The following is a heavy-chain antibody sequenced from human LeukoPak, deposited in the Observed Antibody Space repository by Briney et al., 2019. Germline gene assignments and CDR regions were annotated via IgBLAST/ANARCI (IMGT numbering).Heavy chain of an antibody. V-gene: IGHV4-34*01. CDR3: ERAGRITIFGVVILPYDFDI. D-gene: IGHD3-3*01. J-gene: IGHJ3*02. Sequence: SETLSLTCAVYGGSFSGYYWCWIRQPPGQGLEWIGEINHSGSTNYNPSLKRRVTISVDTSKNQFSLTLSPVTSADTAVYYCERAGRITIFGVVILPYDFDIWGQGTMVTVSS. CDR2: INHSGST. CDR1: GGSFSGYY.